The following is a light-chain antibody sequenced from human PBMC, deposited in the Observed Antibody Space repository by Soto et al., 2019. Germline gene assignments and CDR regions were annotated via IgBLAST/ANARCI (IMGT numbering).Light chain of an antibody. J-gene: IGKJ2*01. CDR2: DAS. Sequence: EIVLTQSPATLSLSPGERATLSCRASQSVSSYLAWYQQKPGQDPRLLIYDASNRATGIPARFSGSGSGTYFTLTISSLEPEDFAVYCCDQRSIRYTFGQGTKLEIK. V-gene: IGKV3-11*01. CDR3: DQRSIRYT. CDR1: QSVSSY.